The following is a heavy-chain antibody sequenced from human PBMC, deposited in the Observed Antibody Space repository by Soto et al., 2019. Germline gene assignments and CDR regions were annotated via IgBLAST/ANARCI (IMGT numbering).Heavy chain of an antibody. Sequence: LSLTCAISGDSVSSNSAAWNWIRQSPSRGLEWLGRTYYRSKWYNDYAVSVKSRITINPDTSKNQFSLQLNSVTTADTDEYYCARGHESGYFRSVGYYFVYSGQGTPVTVSS. V-gene: IGHV6-1*01. CDR2: TYYRSKWYN. J-gene: IGHJ4*02. CDR1: GDSVSSNSAA. CDR3: ARGHESGYFRSVGYYFVY. D-gene: IGHD6-25*01.